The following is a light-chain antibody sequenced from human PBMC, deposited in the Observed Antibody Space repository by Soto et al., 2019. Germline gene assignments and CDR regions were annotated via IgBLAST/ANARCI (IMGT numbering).Light chain of an antibody. CDR3: QWGT. J-gene: IGKJ1*01. CDR1: QSVSSY. V-gene: IGKV3-20*01. Sequence: EIVLTQSPGTLSVSPGERATLSCRASQSVSSYLAWYQQKPGQAPRLLIYGASSRATGIPDRFSGSGSGTDFTLPISRLEPEDFAVYYCQWGTFGQGTKVDIK. CDR2: GAS.